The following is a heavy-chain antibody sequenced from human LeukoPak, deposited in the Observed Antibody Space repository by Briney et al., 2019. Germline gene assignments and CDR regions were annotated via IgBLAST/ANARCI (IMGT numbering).Heavy chain of an antibody. J-gene: IGHJ6*03. Sequence: ASVKVSCKASGYTFTGYYMHWVRQAPGQGLEWMGWINPNSGGTNYAQKFQGRVTMTRDTSISTAYMELSRLRSDDTAVYYCARRTTTGLYYYYMDVWGKGTTVTISS. CDR2: INPNSGGT. D-gene: IGHD4-17*01. CDR3: ARRTTTGLYYYYMDV. CDR1: GYTFTGYY. V-gene: IGHV1-2*02.